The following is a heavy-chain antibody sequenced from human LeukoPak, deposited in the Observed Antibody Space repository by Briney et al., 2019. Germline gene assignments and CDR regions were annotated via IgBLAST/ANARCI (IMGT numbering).Heavy chain of an antibody. CDR1: GGSIRGYY. J-gene: IGHJ6*03. V-gene: IGHV4-59*01. CDR3: ARVFDSGSQAYFYYMDV. D-gene: IGHD3-10*01. Sequence: SETLSLTCNVSGGSIRGYYWSWIRQPPGKGLEWIGYIYSSGSTNYNPSLTSRVTMSVDTSKNQFSLKVSSVTAADTAVYYCARVFDSGSQAYFYYMDVWGKGTTVTISS. CDR2: IYSSGST.